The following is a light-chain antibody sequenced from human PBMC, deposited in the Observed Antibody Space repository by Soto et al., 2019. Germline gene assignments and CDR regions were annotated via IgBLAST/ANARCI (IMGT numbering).Light chain of an antibody. Sequence: AIQMTQSPSSLSASVGDRVTLTCRAGQDIRNDLGWYQQKPGQAPKLLIYAASTLQKGVPSRFIGSGSGTNFTLTISSLQPGDSAIYYCLQDYSYPYTFGRGTKLEIK. J-gene: IGKJ2*01. CDR3: LQDYSYPYT. CDR2: AAS. CDR1: QDIRND. V-gene: IGKV1-6*01.